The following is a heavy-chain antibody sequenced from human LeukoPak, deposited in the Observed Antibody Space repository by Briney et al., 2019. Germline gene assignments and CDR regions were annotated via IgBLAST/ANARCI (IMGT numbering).Heavy chain of an antibody. CDR3: TRDFGSIVVVTAIVD. D-gene: IGHD2-21*02. J-gene: IGHJ4*02. CDR1: GFTFSSYG. Sequence: RPGRSLRLSCAASGFTFSSYGMHWVRQAPGKGLEWVANIKPDGSEKYYVDSVKGRFTISRDNAKNSLYLQMNSLRAEDTAIYYCTRDFGSIVVVTAIVDWGQGTLVTVSS. V-gene: IGHV3-7*01. CDR2: IKPDGSEK.